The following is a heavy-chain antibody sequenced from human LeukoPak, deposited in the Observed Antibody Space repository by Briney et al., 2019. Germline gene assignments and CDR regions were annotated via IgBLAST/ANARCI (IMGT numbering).Heavy chain of an antibody. J-gene: IGHJ4*02. D-gene: IGHD4/OR15-4a*01. V-gene: IGHV3-53*01. CDR1: GFTVSSNY. Sequence: GGSLRLSCAASGFTVSSNYMSWVRQAPGKGLEWVSVIYSGGSTYYADSVKGRFTISRDNSKNTLYLQLSSLRVEDTAVFYCARDPGGAKFDYWGQGALVTVSS. CDR2: IYSGGST. CDR3: ARDPGGAKFDY.